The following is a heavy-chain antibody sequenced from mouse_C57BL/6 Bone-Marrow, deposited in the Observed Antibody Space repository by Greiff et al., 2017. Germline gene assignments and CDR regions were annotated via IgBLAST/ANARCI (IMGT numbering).Heavy chain of an antibody. CDR2: ISSGGSYT. Sequence: EVTLVESGGDLVKPGGSLKLSCAASGFTISSYGLSWVRQTPDTRLECVASISSGGSYTYYPDSVPGLFTISRDNAKNTLYLQKSSLKSEDTAMYYCARGGGYWFAYWGQGTLVTVSA. V-gene: IGHV5-6*02. D-gene: IGHD1-1*02. CDR3: ARGGGYWFAY. J-gene: IGHJ3*01. CDR1: GFTISSYG.